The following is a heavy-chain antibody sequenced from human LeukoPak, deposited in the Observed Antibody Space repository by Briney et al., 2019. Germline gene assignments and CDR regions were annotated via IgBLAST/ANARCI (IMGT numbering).Heavy chain of an antibody. Sequence: SETLSLTCTVSGGSISIYYWSWIRQPPGKGLEWIGYIYYSGSTNYNPSLKSRVTISVDTSKNQFSLKLSSVTAADTAVYYCARGNSSGWYDLDYWGQGTLVTVSS. CDR3: ARGNSSGWYDLDY. CDR2: IYYSGST. CDR1: GGSISIYY. J-gene: IGHJ4*02. V-gene: IGHV4-59*12. D-gene: IGHD6-19*01.